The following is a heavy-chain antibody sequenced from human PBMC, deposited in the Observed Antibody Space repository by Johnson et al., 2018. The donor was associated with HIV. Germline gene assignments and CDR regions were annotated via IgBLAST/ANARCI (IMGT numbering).Heavy chain of an antibody. CDR2: ISYDGGNK. CDR1: GFTFSSYA. J-gene: IGHJ3*02. V-gene: IGHV3-30-3*02. D-gene: IGHD6-6*01. Sequence: VQLVESGGGVVQPGRSLRLSCAASGFTFSSYAMHWVRQAPGKGLEWVAVISYDGGNKYYADSVKGRFTISRDNYKNTVYLQMNSLRAEDTAVYYCAKSIAARIVGYSFDIWGQGTMVTVSS. CDR3: AKSIAARIVGYSFDI.